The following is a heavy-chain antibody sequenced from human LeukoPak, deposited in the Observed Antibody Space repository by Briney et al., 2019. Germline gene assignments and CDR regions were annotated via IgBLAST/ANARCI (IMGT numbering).Heavy chain of an antibody. J-gene: IGHJ6*02. Sequence: GRSLRLSCAASGFTFSSYAMHWVRQAPGEGLEWVAVISYDGSNKYYADSVKGRFTISRDNSKNTLYLQMNSLRAEDTAVYYCARVGNSYDQDYYYYGMDVWGQGTTVTVSS. V-gene: IGHV3-30-3*01. D-gene: IGHD3-22*01. CDR3: ARVGNSYDQDYYYYGMDV. CDR1: GFTFSSYA. CDR2: ISYDGSNK.